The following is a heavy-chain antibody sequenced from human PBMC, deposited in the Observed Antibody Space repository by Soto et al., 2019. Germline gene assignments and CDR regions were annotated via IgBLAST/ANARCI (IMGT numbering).Heavy chain of an antibody. CDR2: IKQDGSEK. J-gene: IGHJ6*03. CDR1: GFTFSSYW. CDR3: ARVLYCSGGSCYYYYYMDV. Sequence: GGSLRLSCAASGFTFSSYWMSWVRQAPGKGLEWVANIKQDGSEKYYVDSVKGRFTISRDNAKNSLYLQMNSLRAEDTAVYYCARVLYCSGGSCYYYYYMDVWGKGTTVTVSS. D-gene: IGHD2-15*01. V-gene: IGHV3-7*04.